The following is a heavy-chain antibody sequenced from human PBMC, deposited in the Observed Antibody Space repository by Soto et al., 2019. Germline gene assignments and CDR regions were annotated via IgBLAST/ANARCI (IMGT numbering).Heavy chain of an antibody. CDR1: GGSISSGGYY. Sequence: PSETLSLTCTVSGGSISSGGYYWSWIRQHPGKGLEWIGYIYYSGSTYYNPSLKSRVTISVDTSKNQFSLKLSSVTAADTAVYYCARASGYSYGLTGVNYYYGMDVWGQGTTVTVSS. CDR2: IYYSGST. CDR3: ARASGYSYGLTGVNYYYGMDV. V-gene: IGHV4-31*03. D-gene: IGHD5-18*01. J-gene: IGHJ6*02.